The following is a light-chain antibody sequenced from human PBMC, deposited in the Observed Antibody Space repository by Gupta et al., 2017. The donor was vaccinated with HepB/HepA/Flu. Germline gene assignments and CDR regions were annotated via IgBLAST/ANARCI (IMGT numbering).Light chain of an antibody. V-gene: IGLV2-14*03. CDR1: SSDVGGYNY. CDR2: DVS. J-gene: IGLJ2*01. CDR3: SSYTSSSTLVV. Sequence: QSALTPPASVSGSPGQSLPISCTGTSSDVGGYNYVSWYQQHPGKAPKLMIYDVSNRPSGVSNRFSGSKSVNTASLTIAGLQAEEEADYYCSSYTSSSTLVVFGGGTKLTVL.